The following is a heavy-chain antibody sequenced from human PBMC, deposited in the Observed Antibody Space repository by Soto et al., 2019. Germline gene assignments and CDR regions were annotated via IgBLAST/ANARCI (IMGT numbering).Heavy chain of an antibody. J-gene: IGHJ3*02. CDR1: GYTFTSYA. CDR3: ASGYGAHDAFDI. V-gene: IGHV1-3*01. CDR2: INPGNGNT. D-gene: IGHD5-12*01. Sequence: GASVKVSCKASGYTFTSYAMYWVRQAPGQRLEWMGWINPGNGNTKYAQKFQGRVTITRDTSTSTAYMELSRLRSDDTAVYYRASGYGAHDAFDIWGQGTMVTVSS.